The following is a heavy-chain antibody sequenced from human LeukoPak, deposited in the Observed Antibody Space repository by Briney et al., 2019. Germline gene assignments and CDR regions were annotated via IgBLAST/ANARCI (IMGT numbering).Heavy chain of an antibody. D-gene: IGHD3-10*01. Sequence: GASLKVSCKASGYTFTGYYMHWVRQAPGQGLEWMGGINPNSGGTNYAQKFQGRVTMTRDTSISTAYMELSRLRADDTAVYYCARDLVGYYGSGSYPSDYWGQGTLVTVSS. CDR1: GYTFTGYY. CDR3: ARDLVGYYGSGSYPSDY. J-gene: IGHJ4*02. V-gene: IGHV1-2*02. CDR2: INPNSGGT.